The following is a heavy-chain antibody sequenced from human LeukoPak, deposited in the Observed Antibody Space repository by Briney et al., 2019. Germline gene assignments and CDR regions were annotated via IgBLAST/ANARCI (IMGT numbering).Heavy chain of an antibody. CDR1: GGSVSSGSYY. J-gene: IGHJ4*02. Sequence: SETLSLTCTVSGGSVSSGSYYWTWIRQPPGKGLEWIGYISYSGSTNYNPSLKSRVSISVDTSKNQFSLKLSSVTAADTAVYYCARQRGGTTIDYWGQGTLVTVSS. CDR3: ARQRGGTTIDY. V-gene: IGHV4-61*01. CDR2: ISYSGST. D-gene: IGHD4-17*01.